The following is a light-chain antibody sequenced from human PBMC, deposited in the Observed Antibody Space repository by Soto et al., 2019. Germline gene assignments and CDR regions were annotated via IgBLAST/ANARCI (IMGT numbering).Light chain of an antibody. CDR2: GAS. CDR3: QQYNNWPWT. V-gene: IGKV3-15*01. J-gene: IGKJ1*01. CDR1: QSVSSN. Sequence: EIVMTQSPATLSVSLGERATLSCRTSQSVSSNLVWYQQKPGQAPRLLIYGASTRATGVPARFSGSGSGTEFTLTISSLQSEDFAVYYCQQYNNWPWTFGQGTKVDI.